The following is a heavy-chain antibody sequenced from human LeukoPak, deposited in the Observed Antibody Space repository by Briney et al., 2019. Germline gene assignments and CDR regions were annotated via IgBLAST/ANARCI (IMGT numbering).Heavy chain of an antibody. CDR3: ARIYDSMDWFDP. CDR1: GGSISSYY. V-gene: IGHV4-59*01. J-gene: IGHJ5*02. CDR2: IYYSGST. D-gene: IGHD3-16*01. Sequence: ETLSLTCTVSGGSISSYYWSWIRQPPGKGLEWIGYIYYSGSTNYNPSLTSRVTISVDTSKNQFSLKLSSVTAADTAVYYCARIYDSMDWFDPWGQGTLVTVSS.